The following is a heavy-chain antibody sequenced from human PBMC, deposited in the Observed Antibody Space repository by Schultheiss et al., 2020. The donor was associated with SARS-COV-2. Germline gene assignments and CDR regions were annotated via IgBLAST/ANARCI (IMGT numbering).Heavy chain of an antibody. V-gene: IGHV1-18*03. J-gene: IGHJ6*02. CDR3: ARVMLRDNWNDEDYYGMDV. D-gene: IGHD1-1*01. CDR2: ISAYNGNT. Sequence: ASVKVSCKASGYTFTSYGISWVRQAPGQGLEWMGWISAYNGNTNYAQKLQGRVTMTTDTSTSTAYMELRSLRSDDMAVYYCARVMLRDNWNDEDYYGMDVWGQGTTVTVSS. CDR1: GYTFTSYG.